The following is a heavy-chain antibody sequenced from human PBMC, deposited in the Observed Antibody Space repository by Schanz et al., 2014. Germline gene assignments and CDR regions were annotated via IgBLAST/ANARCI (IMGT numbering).Heavy chain of an antibody. CDR1: GFSFSDYY. CDR2: INTGSNYI. D-gene: IGHD1-26*01. V-gene: IGHV3-11*03. CDR3: ARNRGSGGQNWYFDL. J-gene: IGHJ2*01. Sequence: QVHLLESGGGLVEPGGSLRLSCAASGFSFSDYYMSWIRQAPGKGLEWISFINTGSNYINYADSVKGRFTIARDNTKNSLFLQLNSLRADDTAVYYCARNRGSGGQNWYFDLWGRGTLVTVSS.